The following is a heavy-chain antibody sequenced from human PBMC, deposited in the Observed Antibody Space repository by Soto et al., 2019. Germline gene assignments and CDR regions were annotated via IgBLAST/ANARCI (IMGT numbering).Heavy chain of an antibody. CDR1: GGSISSGGYY. CDR2: IYYSGST. J-gene: IGHJ4*02. CDR3: ARKMGYCSGGSCPFDY. Sequence: QVQLQESGPGLVKPSQTLSLTCTVSGGSISSGGYYWSWIRQHPGKGLEWIGYIYYSGSTYYNPSLKSRVTISVDTSKNQFSLKLSSVTAADTAVYYCARKMGYCSGGSCPFDYWGQGTLVTVSS. D-gene: IGHD2-15*01. V-gene: IGHV4-31*03.